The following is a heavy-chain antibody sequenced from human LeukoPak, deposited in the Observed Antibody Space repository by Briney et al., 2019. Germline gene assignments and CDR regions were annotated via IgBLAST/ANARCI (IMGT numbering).Heavy chain of an antibody. CDR1: GGSVSRGSYY. D-gene: IGHD6-19*01. J-gene: IGHJ4*02. Sequence: PSETLSLTCTVSGGSVSRGSYYWSWVRQPPGKGLEWIGYIAYNGNTNYSPSLKSRVTTSVDTSKNQFSLKLSSVTAADTAVYYCARAGTSGWYGEYWGQGILVTVSS. CDR3: ARAGTSGWYGEY. V-gene: IGHV4-61*01. CDR2: IAYNGNT.